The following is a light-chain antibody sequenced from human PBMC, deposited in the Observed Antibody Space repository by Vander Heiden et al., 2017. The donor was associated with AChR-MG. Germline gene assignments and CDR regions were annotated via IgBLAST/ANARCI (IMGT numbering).Light chain of an antibody. CDR3: QVCDSIINPVV. CDR1: DIGSKV. CDR2: DDG. Sequence: SYVLTQPPPVPATPGQPAPVTCGANDIGSKVVHWYQQNSGQAPVVVIYDDGDRPSGVPERFSGSNSGSSATLTISRVEAGDEATYYCQVCDSIINPVVFGRGTRLTVL. J-gene: IGLJ3*02. V-gene: IGLV3-21*02.